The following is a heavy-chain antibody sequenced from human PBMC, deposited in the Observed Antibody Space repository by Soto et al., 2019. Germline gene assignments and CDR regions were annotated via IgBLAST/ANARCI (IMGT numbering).Heavy chain of an antibody. CDR1: GFTFSNAW. V-gene: IGHV3-15*07. J-gene: IGHJ6*02. CDR3: TTDLFDGTPLYYYYGMDV. D-gene: IGHD6-13*01. CDR2: IKSKTDGGTT. Sequence: PGGSLRLSCAASGFTFSNAWMNWVRQAPGKGLEWVGRIKSKTDGGTTDYAAPVKGRFTISRDDSKNTLYLQMNSLKTEDTAVYYYTTDLFDGTPLYYYYGMDVWGQGTTVTVSS.